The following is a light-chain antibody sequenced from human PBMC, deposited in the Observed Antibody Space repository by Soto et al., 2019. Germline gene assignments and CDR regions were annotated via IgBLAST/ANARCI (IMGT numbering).Light chain of an antibody. J-gene: IGLJ3*02. V-gene: IGLV2-14*01. CDR1: SNDVGAYKY. Sequence: QSALTQPASVSGSPGQSITISCTGTSNDVGAYKYVSWYQQLPGKAPKLMIYEVSNRPSGVSNRFSGSKSGNTASLTISGLLADYQADYYCSSYTSTSTLFGGGTKLTVL. CDR2: EVS. CDR3: SSYTSTSTL.